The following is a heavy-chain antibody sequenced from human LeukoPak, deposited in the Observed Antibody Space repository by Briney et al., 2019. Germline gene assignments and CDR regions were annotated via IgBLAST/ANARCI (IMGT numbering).Heavy chain of an antibody. CDR1: GYTFTRYG. CDR3: ARDREDYDSGNLNWFDP. CDR2: ISGHNGQT. D-gene: IGHD3-10*01. V-gene: IGHV1-18*01. Sequence: ASVKVSCKASGYTFTRYGISWVRQAPGQGLKWMGWISGHNGQTKYAQKFQGRVTMTTDTSTSTAYMELRSLRFDDTAMYYCARDREDYDSGNLNWFDPWGQGTQVTVSS. J-gene: IGHJ5*02.